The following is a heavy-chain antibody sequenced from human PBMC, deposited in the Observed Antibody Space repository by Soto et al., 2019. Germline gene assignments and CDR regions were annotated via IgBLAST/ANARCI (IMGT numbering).Heavy chain of an antibody. D-gene: IGHD6-13*01. V-gene: IGHV3-23*01. Sequence: EVQLLESGGGLVQPGGSLRLSCAASGFTFSSYAMSWVRQAPGKGLEWVSAISGSGGSTYYADSVKGRFTISRDNSKNTLYLQMNSLRAEDTAVYYCAKDREHQLVRDNWFDPWGQGTLVTVSS. CDR3: AKDREHQLVRDNWFDP. CDR2: ISGSGGST. J-gene: IGHJ5*02. CDR1: GFTFSSYA.